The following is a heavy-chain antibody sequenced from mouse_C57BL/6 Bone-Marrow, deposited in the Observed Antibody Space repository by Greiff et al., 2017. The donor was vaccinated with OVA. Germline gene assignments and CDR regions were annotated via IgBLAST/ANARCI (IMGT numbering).Heavy chain of an antibody. V-gene: IGHV3-6*01. J-gene: IGHJ1*03. Sequence: EVQLQQSGPGLVKPSQSLSLTCSVTGYSITSGYYWNWIRQFPGNKLEWMGYISYDGSNNYNPSLKNRISITRDTSKNQFFLKLNSVTTEDTATYYCARGGYYSKGYWYFDVWGTGTTVTVSS. CDR2: ISYDGSN. D-gene: IGHD2-5*01. CDR3: ARGGYYSKGYWYFDV. CDR1: GYSITSGYY.